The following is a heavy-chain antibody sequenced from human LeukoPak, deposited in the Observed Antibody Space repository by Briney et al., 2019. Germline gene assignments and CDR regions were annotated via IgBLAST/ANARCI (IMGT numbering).Heavy chain of an antibody. CDR2: IRYDGTNK. D-gene: IGHD1-26*01. CDR1: GFTFSTYG. J-gene: IGHJ4*02. V-gene: IGHV3-30*02. CDR3: AKDRSGSYSQGLDY. Sequence: GGSLRLSCAASGFTFSTYGMHWVRQAPGKGLEWVAFIRYDGTNKYYADSVKGRFTISRDNSKNTLYLQMNSLRAEDTAVYYCAKDRSGSYSQGLDYWGQGTLVTVSS.